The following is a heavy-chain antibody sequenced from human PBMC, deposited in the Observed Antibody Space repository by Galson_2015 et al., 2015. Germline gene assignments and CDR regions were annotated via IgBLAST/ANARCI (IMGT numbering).Heavy chain of an antibody. CDR1: GYTFTGYY. V-gene: IGHV1-2*04. CDR3: ARDPAPSYSSATYWYFDL. J-gene: IGHJ2*01. CDR2: INPNSGGT. D-gene: IGHD6-19*01. Sequence: CKASGYTFTGYYMHWVRQAPGQGLEWMGWINPNSGGTNYAQKFQGWVTMTRDTSISTAYMELIRLRSDDTAVYYCARDPAPSYSSATYWYFDLWGRGTLVTVSS.